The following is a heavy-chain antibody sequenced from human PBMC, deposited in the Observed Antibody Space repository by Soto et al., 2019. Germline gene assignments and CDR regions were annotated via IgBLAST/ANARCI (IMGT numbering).Heavy chain of an antibody. Sequence: QVQLQESGPGLVKPSQTLSLTCTVSGGSISSGGYYWSWIRQHPGKGLEWIGYIYYSGSTYYNPSLKGRVTISVDTSKYQFSLKLSSVTAADTAVYYCARSVVVAATEYFDYWGQGTLVTVSS. CDR3: ARSVVVAATEYFDY. D-gene: IGHD2-15*01. J-gene: IGHJ4*02. CDR1: GGSISSGGYY. CDR2: IYYSGST. V-gene: IGHV4-31*03.